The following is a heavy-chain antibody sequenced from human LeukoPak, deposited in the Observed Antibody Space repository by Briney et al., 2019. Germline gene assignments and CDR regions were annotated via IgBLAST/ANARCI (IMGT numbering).Heavy chain of an antibody. J-gene: IGHJ4*02. CDR2: INPNSGGT. Sequence: GASVKVSCKASGYTFTGYYMHWVRQAPGQGLEWMGRINPNSGGTNYAQKFQGRVTMTRDTSISTAYMELSRLRSDDTAVYYCARAESSNWETKYYFDYWGQGTLATVSS. V-gene: IGHV1-2*06. CDR3: ARAESSNWETKYYFDY. CDR1: GYTFTGYY. D-gene: IGHD4-11*01.